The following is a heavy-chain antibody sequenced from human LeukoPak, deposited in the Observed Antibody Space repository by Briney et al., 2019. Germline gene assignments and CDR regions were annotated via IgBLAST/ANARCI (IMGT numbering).Heavy chain of an antibody. Sequence: SETLSLTCAVSGSSISSCYYWGWIRQPPGKGLEWIASIYHSGSTYYNPSFKSRVSISVDTSKNQFSLKLTSVAAADTAVFYCARASFVGDDYSNYGSFDYWGQGILVTVPS. CDR3: ARASFVGDDYSNYGSFDY. CDR2: IYHSGST. CDR1: GSSISSCYY. J-gene: IGHJ4*02. D-gene: IGHD4-11*01. V-gene: IGHV4-38-2*01.